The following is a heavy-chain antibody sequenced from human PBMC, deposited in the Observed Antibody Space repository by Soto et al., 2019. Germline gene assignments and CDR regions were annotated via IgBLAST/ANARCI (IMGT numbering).Heavy chain of an antibody. V-gene: IGHV4-59*01. CDR2: IYYSGST. D-gene: IGHD2-2*01. CDR3: ARATPKNCSSTSCQSNWFDP. Sequence: PSETLSLTCTVSGGSISSYDWSWIRQPPGKGLEWIGYIYYSGSTNYNPSLKSRVTISVDTSKNQFSLKLSSVTAADTAVYYCARATPKNCSSTSCQSNWFDPWGQGTLVTVSS. CDR1: GGSISSYD. J-gene: IGHJ5*02.